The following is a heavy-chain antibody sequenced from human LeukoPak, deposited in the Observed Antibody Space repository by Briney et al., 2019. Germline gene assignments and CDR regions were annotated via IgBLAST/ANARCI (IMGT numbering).Heavy chain of an antibody. CDR3: ARDPIEGFLEWFYYGMDV. J-gene: IGHJ6*02. D-gene: IGHD3-3*01. CDR1: GYTFTSYG. V-gene: IGHV1-18*01. CDR2: ISAYNGNT. Sequence: ASVKVSCKASGYTFTSYGISWVRQAPGQGLEWMGWISAYNGNTNYAQKLQGRDTMTTDTSTSTAYMELRSLRSDDTAVYYCARDPIEGFLEWFYYGMDVWGQGTTVTVSS.